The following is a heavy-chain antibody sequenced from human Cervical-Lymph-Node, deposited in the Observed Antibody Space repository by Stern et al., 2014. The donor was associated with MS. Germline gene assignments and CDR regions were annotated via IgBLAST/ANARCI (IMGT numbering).Heavy chain of an antibody. J-gene: IGHJ4*01. CDR1: GFSFSTYA. Sequence: EVQLEESGGGLVQPGGSLRLSCAVSGFSFSTYAMSWVRQAPGKGLDWVSAISTSGGSTYYADSVKGRFTISRDNSKNALSLQMNSLRAEDTAVYYCAKVRGRSSLDYWGQGTLVTVSS. CDR2: ISTSGGST. V-gene: IGHV3-23*04. CDR3: AKVRGRSSLDY.